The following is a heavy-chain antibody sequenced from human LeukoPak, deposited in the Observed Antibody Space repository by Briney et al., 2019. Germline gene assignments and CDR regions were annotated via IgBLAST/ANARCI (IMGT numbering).Heavy chain of an antibody. Sequence: SETLSLTCSVSGDSLSSYYWSWIRQPPGKGLEWIGYIFYSGNTNYNPSLKSRVTMSVDTSKNQFSLKLSSVTAADTAVYYCAREVRSSKSRFDYWGQGTLVTVSS. D-gene: IGHD3-10*01. J-gene: IGHJ4*02. V-gene: IGHV4-59*12. CDR2: IFYSGNT. CDR1: GDSLSSYY. CDR3: AREVRSSKSRFDY.